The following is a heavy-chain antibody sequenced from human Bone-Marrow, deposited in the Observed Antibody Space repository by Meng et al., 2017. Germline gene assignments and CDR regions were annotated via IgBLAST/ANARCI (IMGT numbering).Heavy chain of an antibody. CDR1: SVSISSTNW. J-gene: IGHJ4*02. V-gene: IGHV4-4*02. CDR3: ARGYSGSLYADY. D-gene: IGHD1-26*01. Sequence: QVQLQESGPGLVKPSGTLSLTCAVASVSISSTNWWGWVRQPPGKGLEWIGEIHQDGYTNYSPSLKSRVTISVDKSRNQFSLKLSSVTAADTAVYYCARGYSGSLYADYWGQGTLVTVSS. CDR2: IHQDGYT.